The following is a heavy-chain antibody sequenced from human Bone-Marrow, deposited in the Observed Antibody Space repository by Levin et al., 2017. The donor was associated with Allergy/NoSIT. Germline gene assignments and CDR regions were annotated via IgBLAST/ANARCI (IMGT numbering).Heavy chain of an antibody. CDR1: GFTFSTYG. D-gene: IGHD3-10*01. J-gene: IGHJ6*02. CDR2: ISISSNTI. V-gene: IGHV3-48*01. Sequence: GESLKISCTVSGFTFSTYGMNWVRQAPGKGLEWVSYISISSNTIYYADSVKGRFTISRDNAKNSLYLQMNSLRAEDTDVYYCARGRGRPLYGMDVWGQGTTVTVSS. CDR3: ARGRGRPLYGMDV.